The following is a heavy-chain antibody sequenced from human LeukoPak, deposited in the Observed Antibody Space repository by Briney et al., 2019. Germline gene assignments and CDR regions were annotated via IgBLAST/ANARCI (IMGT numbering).Heavy chain of an antibody. D-gene: IGHD3-9*01. V-gene: IGHV3-23*01. CDR1: GFTFSSYA. Sequence: GGSLRLSCAASGFTFSSYAMSWVRQAPGKGLEWVSAISGSGGSTYYADSVKGRFTISRDNSKNTLYLQMNSLRAEDTAVYYCAKDRATRWDISTGYLVSNWFDPWGQGTLVTVSS. CDR3: AKDRATRWDISTGYLVSNWFDP. CDR2: ISGSGGST. J-gene: IGHJ5*02.